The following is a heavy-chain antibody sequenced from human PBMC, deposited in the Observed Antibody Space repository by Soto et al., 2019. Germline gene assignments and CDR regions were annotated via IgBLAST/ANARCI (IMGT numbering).Heavy chain of an antibody. D-gene: IGHD6-6*01. J-gene: IGHJ6*02. V-gene: IGHV3-21*01. CDR1: GFTFSSYS. CDR3: ERVARPSSFLLLSSSSPLRYYYYGMDV. CDR2: ISSSSSYI. Sequence: PGGSLRLSCAASGFTFSSYSMNWVRQAPGKGLEWVSSISSSSSYIYYADSVKGRFTISRDNAKNSLYLQMNSLRAEDTAVYYCERVARPSSFLLLSSSSPLRYYYYGMDVWGQGTTVTVSS.